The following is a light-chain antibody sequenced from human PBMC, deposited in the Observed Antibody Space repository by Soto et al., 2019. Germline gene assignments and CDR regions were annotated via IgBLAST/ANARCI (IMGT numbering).Light chain of an antibody. CDR3: QQYNNWPT. V-gene: IGKV3-15*01. CDR2: GAS. CDR1: QSVNSD. J-gene: IGKJ1*01. Sequence: EIVLTQSPGTLSLSPGERATLSCRASQSVNSDYLGWFQQKPGQAPRLLIYGASTRATGIPARFSGSGSGTEFTLTISSLQSEDFAVYYCQQYNNWPTFGQGTRWIS.